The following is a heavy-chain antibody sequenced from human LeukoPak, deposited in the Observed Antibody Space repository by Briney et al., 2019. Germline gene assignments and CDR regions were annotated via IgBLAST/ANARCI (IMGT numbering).Heavy chain of an antibody. Sequence: ASVKVCCKASGYTFTDYYIHWVRQAPRQGLEWMAWNNPNSGGTYYAQNFHDRITLTRDTSISTAYMELSRLRSDDTAIYYCARANALYCSSTSCLFEYWGQGTLVTVSS. J-gene: IGHJ4*02. CDR3: ARANALYCSSTSCLFEY. V-gene: IGHV1-2*02. CDR1: GYTFTDYY. CDR2: NNPNSGGT. D-gene: IGHD2-2*01.